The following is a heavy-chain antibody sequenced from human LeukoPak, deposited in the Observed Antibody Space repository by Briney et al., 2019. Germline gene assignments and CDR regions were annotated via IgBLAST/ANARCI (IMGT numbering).Heavy chain of an antibody. D-gene: IGHD3-22*01. CDR3: ARDRPPYYYDSSGDSPGAFDI. CDR2: IYYSGST. J-gene: IGHJ3*02. CDR1: GGSISSYY. V-gene: IGHV4-59*01. Sequence: PSETLSLTCTVSGGSISSYYWSWIRQPPGKGLEWIGYIYYSGSTNYNPSLKSRVTISVDTSKNQFSLKLSSVTAADTAVYYCARDRPPYYYDSSGDSPGAFDIWGQGTMVTVSS.